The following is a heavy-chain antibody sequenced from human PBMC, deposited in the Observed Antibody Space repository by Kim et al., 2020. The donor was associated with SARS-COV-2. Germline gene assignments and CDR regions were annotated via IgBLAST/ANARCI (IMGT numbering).Heavy chain of an antibody. Sequence: GGSLRLSCAASGFTFSSYEMNWVRQAPGKGLEWVSYISSSGSTIYYADSVKCRFTISRDNAKNSLYLQMNSLRAEDTAVYYCARDTGPIAAAGPFDPWGQGTLVTVSS. D-gene: IGHD6-13*01. CDR2: ISSSGSTI. CDR3: ARDTGPIAAAGPFDP. CDR1: GFTFSSYE. J-gene: IGHJ5*02. V-gene: IGHV3-48*03.